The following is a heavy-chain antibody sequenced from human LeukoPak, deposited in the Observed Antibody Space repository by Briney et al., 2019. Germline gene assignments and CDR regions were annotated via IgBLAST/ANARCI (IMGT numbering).Heavy chain of an antibody. Sequence: GGTLRLSCAASGFTFSSYGMSWVRQAPGKVLEWVSYISSSSSTIYYADSVKGRFTISRDNAKNSLYLQMNSLRAEDTAVYYCAREGGGYNNRGFDYWGQGTLVTVSS. CDR2: ISSSSSTI. D-gene: IGHD5-24*01. CDR3: AREGGGYNNRGFDY. V-gene: IGHV3-48*01. CDR1: GFTFSSYG. J-gene: IGHJ4*02.